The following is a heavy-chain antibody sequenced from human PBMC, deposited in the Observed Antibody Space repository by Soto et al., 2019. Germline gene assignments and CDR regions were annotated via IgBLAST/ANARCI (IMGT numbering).Heavy chain of an antibody. V-gene: IGHV1-2*02. CDR1: GYTFTGYY. J-gene: IGHJ4*02. D-gene: IGHD1-26*01. CDR2: INPNSGGT. CDR3: ARVTSVVGATYFDY. Sequence: ASVKVSCKASGYTFTGYYMHWVRQAPGQGLEWMGWINPNSGGTNYAQKFQGRVTMTRDTSISTAYMELSRLRSDDTAVYYCARVTSVVGATYFDYWGQGTLVTVSS.